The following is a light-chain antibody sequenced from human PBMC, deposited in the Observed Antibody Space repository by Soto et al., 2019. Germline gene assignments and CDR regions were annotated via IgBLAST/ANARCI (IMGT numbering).Light chain of an antibody. V-gene: IGLV2-23*02. CDR3: CSYVGSSILM. J-gene: IGLJ3*02. CDR2: EVN. CDR1: SSDVGLYNL. Sequence: QSALTQPASVSGSPGQSITISCTGTSSDVGLYNLVSWYQQLPGKAPKLIIYEVNERPSGISDRFSGSKSGNTASLTISGLPDDDDADYYCCSYVGSSILMFGGGTKLTVL.